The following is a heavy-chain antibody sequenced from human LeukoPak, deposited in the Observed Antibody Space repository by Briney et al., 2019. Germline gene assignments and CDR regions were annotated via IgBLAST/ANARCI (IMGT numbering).Heavy chain of an antibody. CDR1: GGTFSSYA. CDR2: INPNSGGT. Sequence: ASVKVSCKASGGTFSSYAISWVRQAPGQGLEWMGWINPNSGGTNYAQKFQGRVTMTRDTSISTAYMELSRLRSDDTAVYYCARADSSALDPWGQGTLVTVSS. CDR3: ARADSSALDP. D-gene: IGHD6-19*01. J-gene: IGHJ5*02. V-gene: IGHV1-2*02.